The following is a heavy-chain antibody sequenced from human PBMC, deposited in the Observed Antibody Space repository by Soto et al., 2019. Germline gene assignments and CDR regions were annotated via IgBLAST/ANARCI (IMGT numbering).Heavy chain of an antibody. CDR3: ARSFLPVYAMARYSSGWFGF. CDR2: ISSSSSYI. V-gene: IGHV3-21*01. CDR1: GFTFSSYS. Sequence: GGSLRLSCAASGFTFSSYSMNWVRQAPGKGLEWVSSISSSSSYIYYADSVKGRFTISRDNAKNSLYLQMNSLRAEDTAVYYCARSFLPVYAMARYSSGWFGFWGQGTLVTVSS. J-gene: IGHJ4*02. D-gene: IGHD6-19*01.